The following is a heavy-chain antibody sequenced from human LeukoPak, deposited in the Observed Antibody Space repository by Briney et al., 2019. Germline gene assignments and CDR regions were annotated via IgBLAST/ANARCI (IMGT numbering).Heavy chain of an antibody. J-gene: IGHJ3*02. V-gene: IGHV3-23*01. CDR2: ISGSGGST. CDR3: ARAPMVRGVTHDAFDI. CDR1: GFTFSSYA. Sequence: GGSLRLSCAASGFTFSSYAMSWVRQAPGKGLEWVSAISGSGGSTYYADSVKGRFTISRDNSKNTLYLQMNSLRAEDTAVYYCARAPMVRGVTHDAFDIWGQGTMVTVSS. D-gene: IGHD3-10*01.